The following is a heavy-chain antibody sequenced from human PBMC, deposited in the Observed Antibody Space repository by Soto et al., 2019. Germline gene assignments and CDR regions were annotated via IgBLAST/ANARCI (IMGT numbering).Heavy chain of an antibody. CDR1: GFTFDDYA. CDR3: ARVQLVQLENNFDY. Sequence: PGGSLRLSCAASGFTFDDYAMHWVRQAPGKGLEWVSGISWNSGSIGYADSVKGRFTISRDNSRNRLYLQMNSLRAEDTAVYFCARVQLVQLENNFDYWGQGTLVTVSS. J-gene: IGHJ4*02. V-gene: IGHV3-9*01. CDR2: ISWNSGSI. D-gene: IGHD1-1*01.